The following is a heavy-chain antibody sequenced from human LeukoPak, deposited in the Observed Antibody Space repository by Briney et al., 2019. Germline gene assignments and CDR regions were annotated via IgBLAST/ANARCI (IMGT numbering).Heavy chain of an antibody. CDR2: INPSGGST. D-gene: IGHD3-22*01. J-gene: IGHJ4*02. Sequence: ASVKVSCKASGYTFTSYYMHWVRQAPGQGLEWMGIINPSGGSTSYAQRFQGRVTMTRDMSTSTVYMELSSLRSEDTAVYYCAIPSMRDSSGYYYVIDYWGQGTLVTVSS. V-gene: IGHV1-46*03. CDR3: AIPSMRDSSGYYYVIDY. CDR1: GYTFTSYY.